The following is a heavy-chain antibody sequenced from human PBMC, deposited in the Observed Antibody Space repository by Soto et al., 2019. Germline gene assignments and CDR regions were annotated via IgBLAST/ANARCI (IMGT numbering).Heavy chain of an antibody. Sequence: EVQLLESGGGLVQPGGSLRLSCAASGFTFSSYAMSWVRQAPGKGLEWVSSIRGSGGSTQYADSVKGRFTISRDKSKNTLYLKMNRLRAEDTAVYYCATERTYYYGSGSYHHYGMDVWGQGTTVTVSS. J-gene: IGHJ6*02. V-gene: IGHV3-23*01. CDR2: IRGSGGST. CDR3: ATERTYYYGSGSYHHYGMDV. CDR1: GFTFSSYA. D-gene: IGHD3-10*01.